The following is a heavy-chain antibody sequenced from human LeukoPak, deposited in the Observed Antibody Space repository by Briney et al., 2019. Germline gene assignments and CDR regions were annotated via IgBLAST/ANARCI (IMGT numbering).Heavy chain of an antibody. CDR1: GGSINSYY. Sequence: SETLSLTCTVSGGSINSYYWGWIRQPPGKRLEWIGYIYYSGSTNYNPSLKSRVTISLDTSKNQFSLNLRSVAAADTAVYYCARGTTKGYYYDTSGYYVKWGHGTLVTVSS. V-gene: IGHV4-59*01. CDR2: IYYSGST. D-gene: IGHD3-22*01. CDR3: ARGTTKGYYYDTSGYYVK. J-gene: IGHJ4*01.